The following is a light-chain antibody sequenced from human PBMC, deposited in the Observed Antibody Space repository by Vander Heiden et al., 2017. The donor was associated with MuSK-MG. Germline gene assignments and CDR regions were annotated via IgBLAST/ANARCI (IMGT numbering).Light chain of an antibody. V-gene: IGKV1-39*01. Sequence: DIQMTQSPSSLSASVGDRVTITCRASQSISSYLNWYQQKPGKAPKLLIYAASRLQSGVPSRFSGSGSGTDFTLTISILHPEDFATYYCQRSDSTPLTFGGGTKVEIK. CDR3: QRSDSTPLT. J-gene: IGKJ4*01. CDR2: AAS. CDR1: QSISSY.